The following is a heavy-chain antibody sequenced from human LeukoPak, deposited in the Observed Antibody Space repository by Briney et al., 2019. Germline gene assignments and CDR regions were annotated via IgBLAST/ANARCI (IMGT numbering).Heavy chain of an antibody. V-gene: IGHV3-73*01. CDR2: IRSESNNYAT. J-gene: IGHJ5*02. CDR3: TRPLYSSNCFDP. Sequence: GGSLRLSCAPSGFTFSGSAMHSVRQASGKGVEWVARIRSESNNYATAYSESVKCRFTISRDDSKNMAYLQLNSLKTEDTAVYYCTRPLYSSNCFDPWGEGTLVTVSS. D-gene: IGHD6-13*01. CDR1: GFTFSGSA.